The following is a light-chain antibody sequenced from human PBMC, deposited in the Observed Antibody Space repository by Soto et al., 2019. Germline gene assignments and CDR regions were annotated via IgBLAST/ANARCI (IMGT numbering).Light chain of an antibody. CDR2: GAS. CDR3: QQYKDWPLT. Sequence: EIVMTQSPATLSVSPGERATLSCRASQSVSSNLAWYQQKPGQAPRLLIYGASTRATDIPATFSGSGSGTEFTLTINSLQSEDFAVYYCQQYKDWPLTFGQGTKVEIE. V-gene: IGKV3-15*01. J-gene: IGKJ1*01. CDR1: QSVSSN.